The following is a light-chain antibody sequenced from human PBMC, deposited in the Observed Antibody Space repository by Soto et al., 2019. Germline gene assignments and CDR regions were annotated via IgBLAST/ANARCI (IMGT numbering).Light chain of an antibody. Sequence: EIVLTQSPGTLSLSPGERASLSCRASQSVSSSYLAWYQQKPGQAPRLLIYGESSRATGIPDRFSGSGSGTDFTLTISRLEPEDFAVYYCQQYCSSPLFTFGPGIRVDIK. V-gene: IGKV3-20*01. J-gene: IGKJ3*01. CDR1: QSVSSSY. CDR2: GES. CDR3: QQYCSSPLFT.